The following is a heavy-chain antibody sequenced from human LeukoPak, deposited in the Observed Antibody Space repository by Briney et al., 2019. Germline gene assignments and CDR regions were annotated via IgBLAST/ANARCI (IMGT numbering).Heavy chain of an antibody. CDR2: IKQDGSEK. J-gene: IGHJ4*02. Sequence: GGSLRLSCAASGFTFSNYWLTWVRQAPGQGLEWVANIKQDGSEKHYVDSVKGRFTISRDNAKNSLYLQMNSLRAEDTAVYYCARDVAVAGTGDYWGQGTLVTVSS. CDR1: GFTFSNYW. D-gene: IGHD6-19*01. V-gene: IGHV3-7*01. CDR3: ARDVAVAGTGDY.